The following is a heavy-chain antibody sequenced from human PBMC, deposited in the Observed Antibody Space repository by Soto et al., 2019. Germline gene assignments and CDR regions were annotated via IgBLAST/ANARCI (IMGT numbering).Heavy chain of an antibody. CDR2: INHSGST. CDR3: ARGLRYYYGSGRPYNWLDP. V-gene: IGHV4-34*01. J-gene: IGHJ5*02. Sequence: SETLSLTCAVYGGSFSGYYWSWIRQPPGKGLEWIGEINHSGSTNYNPSLKSRVTISVDTSKNQFSLKLGSVTAADTAVYYCARGLRYYYGSGRPYNWLDPWGQGTLVT. CDR1: GGSFSGYY. D-gene: IGHD3-10*01.